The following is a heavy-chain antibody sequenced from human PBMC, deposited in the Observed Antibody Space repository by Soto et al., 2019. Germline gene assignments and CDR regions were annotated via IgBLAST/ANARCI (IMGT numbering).Heavy chain of an antibody. CDR2: IYCSGST. CDR1: GGSISSGDYY. V-gene: IGHV4-30-4*01. J-gene: IGHJ4*02. Sequence: SETLSLTCTVSGGSISSGDYYWSWIRQPPGKGLEWIGYIYCSGSTYYNPSLKSRVTISVDTSKNQFSLKLSSVTAADTAVYYCARDLLYYDSSGYSRLYFDYWGQGTLVTVSS. CDR3: ARDLLYYDSSGYSRLYFDY. D-gene: IGHD3-22*01.